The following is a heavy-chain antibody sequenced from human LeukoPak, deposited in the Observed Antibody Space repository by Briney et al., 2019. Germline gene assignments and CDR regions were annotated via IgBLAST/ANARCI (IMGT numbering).Heavy chain of an antibody. CDR1: GGSISTSNYY. J-gene: IGHJ3*02. CDR2: IFYSGST. D-gene: IGHD3-10*01. CDR3: ARDITSAFDI. V-gene: IGHV4-39*07. Sequence: PSETLSLTCTVSGGSISTSNYYWGWIRQPPGKGLEWIGNIFYSGSTYYSPSLKSRVTISLDTSRNQFSLKLNSVTAADTAVYYCARDITSAFDIWGQGTMVTVSS.